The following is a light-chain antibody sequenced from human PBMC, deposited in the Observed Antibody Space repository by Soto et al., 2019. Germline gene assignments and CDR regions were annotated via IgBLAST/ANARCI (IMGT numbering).Light chain of an antibody. Sequence: EIVLTQSPGTLSLSPGERATLSCRASQSVSSFYLGWYQQKPGQAPRLLIYASSNRATGIPDRFSGSASGTDFTLTINRLEPEDFAVYYCQLYGISPHFGQGTRLEIK. J-gene: IGKJ5*01. V-gene: IGKV3-20*01. CDR2: ASS. CDR1: QSVSSFY. CDR3: QLYGISPH.